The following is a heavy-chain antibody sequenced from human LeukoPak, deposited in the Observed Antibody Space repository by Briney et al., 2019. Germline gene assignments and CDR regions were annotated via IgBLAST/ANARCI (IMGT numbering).Heavy chain of an antibody. CDR1: GFTFSSYG. CDR2: ISYDGSNK. Sequence: GRSLRLSCAASGFTFSSYGMHWVRQAPGKGLEWVAVISYDGSNKYYADSVKGRFTISRDNSKNTLYLQMNSLRAEDTAVYYCARDYRGDEGLHWGQGTLVTVSS. CDR3: ARDYRGDEGLH. J-gene: IGHJ4*02. V-gene: IGHV3-30*03. D-gene: IGHD1-26*01.